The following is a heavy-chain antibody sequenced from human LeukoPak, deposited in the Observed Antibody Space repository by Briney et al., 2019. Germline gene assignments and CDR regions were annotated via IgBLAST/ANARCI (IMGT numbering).Heavy chain of an antibody. J-gene: IGHJ4*02. D-gene: IGHD4-17*01. CDR2: ISSGSSIL. CDR3: ARDSASPPVTFDY. V-gene: IGHV3-48*04. Sequence: GGALRLSCSASGFPFSIYSMNWVRQAPGKGPEGISYISSGSSILYYADSVNGRFTISRDNAKNSLYLQMSGLRVEDTAVYYCARDSASPPVTFDYWGLGTLVTVSS. CDR1: GFPFSIYS.